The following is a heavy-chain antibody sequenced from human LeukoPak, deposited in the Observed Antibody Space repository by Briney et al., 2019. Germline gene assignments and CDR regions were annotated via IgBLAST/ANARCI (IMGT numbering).Heavy chain of an antibody. J-gene: IGHJ4*02. CDR1: GGSISSYY. CDR2: IYTSGSI. V-gene: IGHV4-4*07. Sequence: SETLSLTCTVSGGSISSYYWSWIRQPAGKGLEWIGRIYTSGSINYNPSLKSRVTMSVDTSKNQFSLKLSSVTAADTAVYYCARSVGYCSGGSCLDFDYWGQGTLVTVSS. D-gene: IGHD2-15*01. CDR3: ARSVGYCSGGSCLDFDY.